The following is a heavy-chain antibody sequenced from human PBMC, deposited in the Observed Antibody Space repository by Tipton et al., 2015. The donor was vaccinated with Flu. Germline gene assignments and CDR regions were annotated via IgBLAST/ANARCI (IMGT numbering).Heavy chain of an antibody. CDR1: GGSLSSFY. J-gene: IGHJ4*02. D-gene: IGHD3-10*01. CDR2: IYSSGIT. Sequence: LRLSCTVSGGSLSSFYWTWIRQPAGKGLEWIGRIYSSGITKYNPSLKSRVAMSVDTSKNQFSLSLSSVTAADTAVYYCARGSGSGTFVIFDYWGQGTLVAVSS. CDR3: ARGSGSGTFVIFDY. V-gene: IGHV4-4*07.